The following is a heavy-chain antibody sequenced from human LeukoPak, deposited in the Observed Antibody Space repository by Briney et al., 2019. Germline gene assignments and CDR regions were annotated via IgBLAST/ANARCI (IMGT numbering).Heavy chain of an antibody. Sequence: GASVKVSCKASGYTFTSYGISWVRQAPGQGLEWMGWISSYKSNTNYAQKFQGRVTMSTDTSTSTAYMEVRSLRSDDTAVYYCARGGNSGWRTPNDDYWGQGTLVTVSS. CDR2: ISSYKSNT. D-gene: IGHD6-19*01. J-gene: IGHJ4*02. CDR1: GYTFTSYG. CDR3: ARGGNSGWRTPNDDY. V-gene: IGHV1-18*01.